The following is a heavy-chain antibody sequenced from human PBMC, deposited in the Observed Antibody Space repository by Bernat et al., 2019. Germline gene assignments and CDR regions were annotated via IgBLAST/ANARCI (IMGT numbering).Heavy chain of an antibody. D-gene: IGHD5-12*01. Sequence: EVQLVESGGVVVQPGGSLRLSCAASGFTFDDYTMHWVRQAPGKGLEWVSLISWDGGSTYYADSVKGRFTISRDNSRNSLYLQMNSLRTEDAGVYYCAKGGIVATMDYFDYWGQGTLVTVSS. V-gene: IGHV3-43*01. J-gene: IGHJ4*02. CDR2: ISWDGGST. CDR3: AKGGIVATMDYFDY. CDR1: GFTFDDYT.